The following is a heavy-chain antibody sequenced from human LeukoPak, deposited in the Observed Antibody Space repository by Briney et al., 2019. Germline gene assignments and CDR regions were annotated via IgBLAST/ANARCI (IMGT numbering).Heavy chain of an antibody. V-gene: IGHV1-24*01. CDR3: ATSGLGYCSSTSCYIDY. D-gene: IGHD2-2*01. CDR1: GYTLTELS. Sequence: ASVKVSCKVSGYTLTELSMHWVRQAPGKGLEWMGGFDPEDGETIYAQKFQGRVTMTEDTSTDTAYMELSSLRSEDTAVYYCATSGLGYCSSTSCYIDYWGQGTLVTVSS. J-gene: IGHJ4*02. CDR2: FDPEDGET.